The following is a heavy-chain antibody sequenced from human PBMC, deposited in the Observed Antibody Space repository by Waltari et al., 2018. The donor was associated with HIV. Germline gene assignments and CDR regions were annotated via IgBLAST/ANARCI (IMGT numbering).Heavy chain of an antibody. CDR2: MNPNSGNT. D-gene: IGHD5-18*01. V-gene: IGHV1-8*01. J-gene: IGHJ3*01. Sequence: QAQLVQSGAEVKKPGASVKVSCKASGYTFTSHDIYWVRQATGQGLEWMGWMNPNSGNTGYAQMFQGRVTMTRNTSINTAYMELSSLKSEDTAVYYCARLLRGFSYGGAFDLWGQGTVVIVSS. CDR3: ARLLRGFSYGGAFDL. CDR1: GYTFTSHD.